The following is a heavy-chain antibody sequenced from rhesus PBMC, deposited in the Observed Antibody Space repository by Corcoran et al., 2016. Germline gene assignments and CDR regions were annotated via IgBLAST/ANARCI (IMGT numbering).Heavy chain of an antibody. Sequence: VASGFTFSSYEMHWVRQAPGKGLEWVSVISESGGTIYYAASVEGRFTISRDNAKNSLFLQMNSLRAEDTAVYYCNREEYYNIWTGYYYSLGGLDSWGQGVLVTVSS. V-gene: IGHV3-100*02. CDR3: NREEYYNIWTGYYYSLGGLDS. D-gene: IGHD3-3*01. CDR2: ISESGGTI. CDR1: GFTFSSYE. J-gene: IGHJ6*01.